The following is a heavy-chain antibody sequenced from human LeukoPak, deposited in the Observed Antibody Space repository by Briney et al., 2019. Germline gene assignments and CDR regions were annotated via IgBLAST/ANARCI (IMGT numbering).Heavy chain of an antibody. V-gene: IGHV3-20*04. CDR1: GFTFSNYW. D-gene: IGHD3-22*01. J-gene: IGHJ4*02. CDR3: ARILSSGWLAHLDY. CDR2: INWNGGST. Sequence: GGSLRLSCAASGFTFSNYWMHWVRQAPGKGLEWVSGINWNGGSTGYADSVKGRFTISRDNAKNSLYLQMNSLRAEDTALYYCARILSSGWLAHLDYWGQGTLVTVSS.